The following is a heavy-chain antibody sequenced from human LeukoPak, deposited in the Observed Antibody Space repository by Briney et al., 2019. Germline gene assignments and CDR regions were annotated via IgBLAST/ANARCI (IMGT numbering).Heavy chain of an antibody. V-gene: IGHV4-59*08. J-gene: IGHJ5*02. CDR1: GGSISSYY. Sequence: SETLSLTCTVSGGSISSYYWSWIRQPPGKRLEWIGYIYYSGSTNYNPSLKSRVTISVDTSKNQFSLKLSSVTAADTAVYYCARIRRLRLGELSLGFDPWGQGTLVTVSS. CDR3: ARIRRLRLGELSLGFDP. CDR2: IYYSGST. D-gene: IGHD3-16*02.